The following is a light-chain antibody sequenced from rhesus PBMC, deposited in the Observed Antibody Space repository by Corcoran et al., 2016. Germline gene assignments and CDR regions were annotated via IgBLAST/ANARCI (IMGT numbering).Light chain of an antibody. CDR3: QHNYGTPFT. Sequence: DIQMTQSPSSLSASVGDRVTITCRASENVNNYLNWYQQKPGKAPKLLIYKESHLQSGVPSRFSGSGSWTDYTFTISSLQAEDVATYYCQHNYGTPFTFGPGTTLDIK. CDR1: ENVNNY. V-gene: IGKV1-74*01. J-gene: IGKJ3*01. CDR2: KES.